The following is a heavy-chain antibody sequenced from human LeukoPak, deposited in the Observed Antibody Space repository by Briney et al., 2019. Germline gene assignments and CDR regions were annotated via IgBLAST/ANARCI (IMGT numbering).Heavy chain of an antibody. D-gene: IGHD3-10*01. J-gene: IGHJ4*02. CDR3: ASGGRITMVRGVILVY. V-gene: IGHV3-53*01. Sequence: PGGSLRLSCAASGFTFSSYEMNWVRQAPGKGLEWVSVIYSGGSTYYADSVKGRFTISRDNSKNTLYLQMNSLRAEDTAVYYCASGGRITMVRGVILVYWGQGTLVTVSS. CDR2: IYSGGST. CDR1: GFTFSSYE.